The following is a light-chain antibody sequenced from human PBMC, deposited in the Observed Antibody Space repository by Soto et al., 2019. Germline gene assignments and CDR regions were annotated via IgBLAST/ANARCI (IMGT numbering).Light chain of an antibody. J-gene: IGKJ3*01. CDR3: QQYNSYQFT. CDR2: KAS. V-gene: IGKV1-5*03. Sequence: DIQMTQSPSTLSASVGDRVTITCRASQSISSWLAWYQQNPGKAPKLLIYKASSLESGVPSRFSGSGSGTEFTLTISSLQPDDFATYYCQQYNSYQFTFGPGTKVDIK. CDR1: QSISSW.